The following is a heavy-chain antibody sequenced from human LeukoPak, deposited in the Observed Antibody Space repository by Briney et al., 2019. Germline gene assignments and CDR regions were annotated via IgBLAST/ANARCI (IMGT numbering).Heavy chain of an antibody. J-gene: IGHJ6*02. CDR2: INHSGST. D-gene: IGHD7-27*01. CDR3: ARPGQLGSLHYGLDV. Sequence: SETLSLTCAVYGVTFSDYYWTWIRQSPGKGLEWIGEINHSGSTNYNPSLKSRVTISVDTSKNQFSLKVSSVIAADTAVYYCARPGQLGSLHYGLDVWGQGTTVTVFS. CDR1: GVTFSDYY. V-gene: IGHV4-34*01.